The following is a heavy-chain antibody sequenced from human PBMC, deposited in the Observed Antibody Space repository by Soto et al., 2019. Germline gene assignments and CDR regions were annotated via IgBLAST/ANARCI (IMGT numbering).Heavy chain of an antibody. V-gene: IGHV3-49*04. CDR2: IRSKAYGGTT. D-gene: IGHD1-26*01. CDR1: VFTFGDYA. J-gene: IGHJ4*02. Sequence: LRLSCTASVFTFGDYAMSCVRQAPVEWLEWVGFIRSKAYGGTTEYAASVKGRFTISRDDSKSIAYLQMNSLKTEDTAVYYCTSPYSGSYYGGYFDYWGQGTLVTVSS. CDR3: TSPYSGSYYGGYFDY.